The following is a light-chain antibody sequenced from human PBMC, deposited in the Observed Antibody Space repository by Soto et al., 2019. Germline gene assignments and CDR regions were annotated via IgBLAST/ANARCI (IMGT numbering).Light chain of an antibody. V-gene: IGKV1-5*03. CDR1: QTISSW. CDR3: QQSYSTPVA. Sequence: DIQMTQSPSTLSGSVGDRVTITCRASQTISSWLAWYQQKPGKAPKLLIYKASTLKSGVPSRFSGSGSGTEFTLTISSLQPDDFATYYCQQSYSTPVAFGQGTKVDTK. CDR2: KAS. J-gene: IGKJ1*01.